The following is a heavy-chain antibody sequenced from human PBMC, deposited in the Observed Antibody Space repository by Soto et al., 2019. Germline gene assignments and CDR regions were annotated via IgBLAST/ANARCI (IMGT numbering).Heavy chain of an antibody. Sequence: EVQLLESGGGLVQPGESPRLSCAASGFTFSSYAMSWVRQAPGRGLEWVSIISGNGGSTYYAASVKGRFTISRDNTKNTLYLQMDSLTAEDTAVYYCAKGSEFSNSYTPDFDFWGQGALVTVSS. CDR1: GFTFSSYA. J-gene: IGHJ4*02. V-gene: IGHV3-23*01. CDR3: AKGSEFSNSYTPDFDF. D-gene: IGHD6-6*01. CDR2: ISGNGGST.